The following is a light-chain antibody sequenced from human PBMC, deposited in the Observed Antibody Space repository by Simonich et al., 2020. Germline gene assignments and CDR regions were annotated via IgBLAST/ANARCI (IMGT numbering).Light chain of an antibody. CDR2: EGS. CDR1: SGDVGSYNP. J-gene: IGLJ2*01. CDR3: CSYAGSVV. V-gene: IGLV2-23*01. Sequence: QSALTQPASVSGSPGQSITISCTGTSGDVGSYNPVSWYQQHPGKAPKLMIYEGSKRPSGVSNRFSGTKSGNTASMTSSGLQAEDAADYYCCSYAGSVVFGGGTKLTVL.